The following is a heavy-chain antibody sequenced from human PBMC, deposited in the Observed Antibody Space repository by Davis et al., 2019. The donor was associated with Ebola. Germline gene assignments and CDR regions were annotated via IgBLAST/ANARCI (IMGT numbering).Heavy chain of an antibody. Sequence: SETLSLTCTVSGGSISSYYWSWIRQPPGKGLEWIGEINHSGSTNYNPSLKSRVTISVDTSKNQFSLKLSSVTAADTAVYYCARPIWGDILTEGMDVWGQGTTVTVSS. CDR2: INHSGST. V-gene: IGHV4-34*01. CDR3: ARPIWGDILTEGMDV. CDR1: GGSISSYY. D-gene: IGHD3-9*01. J-gene: IGHJ6*02.